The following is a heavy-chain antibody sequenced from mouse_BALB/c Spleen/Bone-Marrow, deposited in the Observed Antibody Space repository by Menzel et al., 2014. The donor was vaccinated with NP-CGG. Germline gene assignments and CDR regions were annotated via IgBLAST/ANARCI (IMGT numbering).Heavy chain of an antibody. V-gene: IGHV5-9-2*01. CDR1: GFSFNSYG. CDR3: ARHAYYDQTEVSFVY. J-gene: IGHJ3*01. Sequence: EVQGVESGGGLVKSGGSLKLSCAASGFSFNSYGMSWVRQTPEKRLEWVATISGGGSHTSYPDSVKGRFTISRDNAKNNLYLQLSSLRSEDTALYYCARHAYYDQTEVSFVYWGQGTLVTVSA. D-gene: IGHD2-4*01. CDR2: ISGGGSHT.